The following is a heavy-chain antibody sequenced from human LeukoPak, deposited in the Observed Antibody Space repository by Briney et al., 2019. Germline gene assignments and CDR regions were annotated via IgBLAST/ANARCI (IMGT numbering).Heavy chain of an antibody. CDR2: IHHSGST. Sequence: SGTLSLTCAVSGGSISSGSWWGWIRQPPGKGLEWIGEIHHSGSTYYNPSLKSRVTISVDTSKNQFSLKLSSVTAADTAVYYCARHRLRGSSSSGFGDWFDPWGQGTLVTVSS. V-gene: IGHV4-4*02. D-gene: IGHD6-6*01. J-gene: IGHJ5*02. CDR1: GGSISSGSW. CDR3: ARHRLRGSSSSGFGDWFDP.